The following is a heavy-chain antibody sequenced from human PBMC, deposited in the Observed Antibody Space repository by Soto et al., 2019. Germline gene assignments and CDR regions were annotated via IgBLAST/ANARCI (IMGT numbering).Heavy chain of an antibody. J-gene: IGHJ4*02. CDR3: VRDRGARFFDY. Sequence: GGSLRLSCVASGFTFSDHGMHWVRQAPGKGLEWVAVIWYDGSAKYYADSVKGRFTISRDNSKNTLDLEINGLRAEDTAVYYCVRDRGARFFDYWGQGLPVTVSS. V-gene: IGHV3-33*01. CDR2: IWYDGSAK. D-gene: IGHD4-17*01. CDR1: GFTFSDHG.